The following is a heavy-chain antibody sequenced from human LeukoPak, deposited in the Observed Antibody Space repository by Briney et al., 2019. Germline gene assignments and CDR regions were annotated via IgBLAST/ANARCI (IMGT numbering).Heavy chain of an antibody. J-gene: IGHJ2*01. D-gene: IGHD2-8*01. CDR2: IYHSGST. CDR3: ARPRGTNWYFDL. Sequence: PSQTRSLSCTVSGGSISSGGYYWSWIRQPPGKGLEWIGYIYHSGSTYYNPSLKSRVTISVDRSKNQFSLKLSSVTAADTAVYYCARPRGTNWYFDLWGRGTLVTVSS. CDR1: GGSISSGGYY. V-gene: IGHV4-30-2*01.